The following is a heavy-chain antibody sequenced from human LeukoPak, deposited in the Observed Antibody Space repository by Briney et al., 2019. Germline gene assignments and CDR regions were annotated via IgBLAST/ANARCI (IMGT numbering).Heavy chain of an antibody. CDR2: ISGSGGST. J-gene: IGHJ4*02. V-gene: IGHV3-23*01. CDR1: GFTFSSYA. Sequence: GGSLRLSCAASGFTFSSYAMSWVRQAPGKGLEWDSAISGSGGSTYYADSVKGRFTISRDNSKNTLYLQMNSLRAEDTAVYYCAKDYRDSLTFDYWGQGTLVTVSS. D-gene: IGHD5-24*01. CDR3: AKDYRDSLTFDY.